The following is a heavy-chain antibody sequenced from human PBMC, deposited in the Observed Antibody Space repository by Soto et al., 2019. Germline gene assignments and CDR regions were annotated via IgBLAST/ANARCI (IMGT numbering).Heavy chain of an antibody. CDR2: ISPDGSST. CDR3: ARGPSGSALYVGDY. CDR1: EFTFRNYW. J-gene: IGHJ4*02. Sequence: DVQLVESGGALVQPGGSLRLPCEASEFTFRNYWMHWVRQVPGKGLVWVARISPDGSSTSYADSVRGRFTISRDNAKNTLYRQMNSLRVEDTGVYYCARGPSGSALYVGDYWGQGTLVTVSS. V-gene: IGHV3-74*01. D-gene: IGHD3-16*01.